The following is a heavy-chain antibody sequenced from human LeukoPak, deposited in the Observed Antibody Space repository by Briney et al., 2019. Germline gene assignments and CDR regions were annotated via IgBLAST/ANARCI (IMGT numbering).Heavy chain of an antibody. J-gene: IGHJ3*02. CDR1: GFTFSSYA. Sequence: GGSLRLSCAASGFTFSSYAMHWVRQAPGKGLEWVAVISYDGSNKYYADSVKGRFTISRDNSKNTLYLQMNSLRAEDTAVYYCASTYYYDSSGSYAFDIWGQGTMVTVSS. CDR3: ASTYYYDSSGSYAFDI. CDR2: ISYDGSNK. D-gene: IGHD3-22*01. V-gene: IGHV3-30*14.